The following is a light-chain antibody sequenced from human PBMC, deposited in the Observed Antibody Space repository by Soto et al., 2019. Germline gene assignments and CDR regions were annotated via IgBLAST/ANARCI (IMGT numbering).Light chain of an antibody. CDR2: LGS. V-gene: IGKV2-28*01. CDR1: QSLQHNNGNTL. Sequence: EIVMTQSPLSLTVTPGEPASISCKSSQSLQHNNGNTLLDWYMQKPGQSPQLLIYLGSRRAPGAPDRVSGSGSRTDFTLRISTVEADDAAIYYCMQALQTPRTFGQGTKLEI. J-gene: IGKJ1*01. CDR3: MQALQTPRT.